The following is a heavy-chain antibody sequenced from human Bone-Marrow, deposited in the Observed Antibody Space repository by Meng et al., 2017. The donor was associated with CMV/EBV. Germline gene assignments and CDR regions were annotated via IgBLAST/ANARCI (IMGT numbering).Heavy chain of an antibody. V-gene: IGHV3-30*02. CDR1: GFTFSSYG. D-gene: IGHD6-6*01. Sequence: GESLKISCAASGFTFSSYGMHWVRQAPGKGLEWVAFIRYDGSNKYYADSVKGRFTISRDNSKNTLYLQMNSLRAEDTAVYYCAKDSSSKAKYYGMDVWGQGTTATVSS. J-gene: IGHJ6*02. CDR3: AKDSSSKAKYYGMDV. CDR2: IRYDGSNK.